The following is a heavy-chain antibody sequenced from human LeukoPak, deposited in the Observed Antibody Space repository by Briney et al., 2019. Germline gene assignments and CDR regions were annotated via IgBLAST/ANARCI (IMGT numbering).Heavy chain of an antibody. CDR2: IYYSGST. CDR3: ARDKTGYSSGLDNWFDP. Sequence: PSETLSLTCTVSGGSISSYYWSWIRQPPGKGLEWIGYIYYSGSTNYNPSLKSRVTISVDTSKNQFSLKLSSVTAADTAVYYCARDKTGYSSGLDNWFDPWGQGTLVTVSS. CDR1: GGSISSYY. V-gene: IGHV4-59*01. D-gene: IGHD6-19*01. J-gene: IGHJ5*02.